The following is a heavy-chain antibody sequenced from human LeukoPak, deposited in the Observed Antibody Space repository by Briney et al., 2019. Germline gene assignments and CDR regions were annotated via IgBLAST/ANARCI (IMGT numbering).Heavy chain of an antibody. J-gene: IGHJ3*02. D-gene: IGHD3-22*01. CDR2: IYYSGSP. CDR1: GGSISSYY. CDR3: ARDSVYDSSDQWAFDS. V-gene: IGHV4-59*01. Sequence: PSEALSLTCTVSGGSISSYYCSWSWQRPRQGQERVGFIYYSGSPNYNPSLKSRVTISVDTSKRQFSLKLSSVTAANTAVYYWARDSVYDSSDQWAFDSWGQRTMVTAS.